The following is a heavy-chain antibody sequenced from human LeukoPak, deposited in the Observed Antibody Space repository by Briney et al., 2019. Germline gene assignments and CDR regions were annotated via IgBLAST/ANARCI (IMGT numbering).Heavy chain of an antibody. CDR3: TPEGNPTCSGGSCYRDY. V-gene: IGHV3-15*01. J-gene: IGHJ4*02. CDR2: IKSKTDDGTT. D-gene: IGHD2-15*01. Sequence: GGSLRLSCAASGFTFSNAWMSWVRQAPGKGLEWVGRIKSKTDDGTTDYAAPVKGRFTISRDDSKNTLYLQMNSLKPEDTAVYYCTPEGNPTCSGGSCYRDYWGQGTLVTVSS. CDR1: GFTFSNAW.